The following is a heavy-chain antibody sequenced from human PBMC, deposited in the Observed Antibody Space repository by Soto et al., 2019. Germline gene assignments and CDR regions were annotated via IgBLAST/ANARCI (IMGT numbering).Heavy chain of an antibody. CDR2: INPSGGST. V-gene: IGHV1-46*01. D-gene: IGHD1-26*01. Sequence: ASVKVSCKASGYTFSTYYMHWVRQAPGQGYEWMGIINPSGGSTTYAQKFQGRVTMTRDTSTTTVYMQLSSLTSEDTAVYYCARDDSGFSGSHYIDYFNYWGQGALVTVS. J-gene: IGHJ4*02. CDR3: ARDDSGFSGSHYIDYFNY. CDR1: GYTFSTYY.